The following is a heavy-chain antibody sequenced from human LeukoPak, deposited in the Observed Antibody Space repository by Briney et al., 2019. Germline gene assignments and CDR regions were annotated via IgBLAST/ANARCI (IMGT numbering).Heavy chain of an antibody. V-gene: IGHV3-23*01. J-gene: IGHJ6*03. D-gene: IGHD1-1*01. CDR1: GFTFSTYA. CDR3: AKNWNQRSGYYMDV. Sequence: GGSLRLSCAASGFTFSTYAMSWVRQIPGKGLEWVSAISGSDDGTYYADSVKGRFTISRDNSKNTLYLQMNSLRAEDTAVYYCAKNWNQRSGYYMDVWGKGTTVTVSS. CDR2: ISGSDDGT.